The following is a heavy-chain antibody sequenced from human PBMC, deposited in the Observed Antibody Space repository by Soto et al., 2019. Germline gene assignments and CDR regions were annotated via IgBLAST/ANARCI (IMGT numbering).Heavy chain of an antibody. Sequence: QLQLQESGSGLVKPSQTLSLTCGVSGGSISSGGYSWSWIRQTPGKGLEWIGYIFPSGSTYYNPSLKSRVTLSIDGSKNQFSLKVSSVTAADTAVYYCAREGGSGSPAWYFDLWGRGTLVTVSS. CDR1: GGSISSGGYS. CDR2: IFPSGST. V-gene: IGHV4-30-2*01. D-gene: IGHD1-26*01. J-gene: IGHJ2*01. CDR3: AREGGSGSPAWYFDL.